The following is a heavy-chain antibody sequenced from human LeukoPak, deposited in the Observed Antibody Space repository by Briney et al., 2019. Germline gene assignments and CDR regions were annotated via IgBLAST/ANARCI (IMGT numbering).Heavy chain of an antibody. V-gene: IGHV3-30-3*01. CDR1: GFTFSSYA. J-gene: IGHJ4*02. Sequence: PGRSLRLSCAASGFTFSSYAMHWVRQAPGKGLEWVAVISYDGSNKYYADSVKGRFTISRDNSKNTLYLQMNSLRAEDTAVYYCARVAGTARPFDYWGQGTLVTVSS. CDR3: ARVAGTARPFDY. D-gene: IGHD6-6*01. CDR2: ISYDGSNK.